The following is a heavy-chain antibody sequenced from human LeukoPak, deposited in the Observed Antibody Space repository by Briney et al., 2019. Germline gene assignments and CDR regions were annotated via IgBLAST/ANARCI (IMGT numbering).Heavy chain of an antibody. Sequence: SVKVSCKASGGTFSSYAISWVRQAPGQGLEWMGRIIPILGIANYAQKFQGRVTITADKSTSTAYMELSSLRSEDTAVYYCARGAGSSWYGVYYYYGMDVWGQGTTVTVSS. V-gene: IGHV1-69*04. CDR2: IIPILGIA. CDR3: ARGAGSSWYGVYYYYGMDV. CDR1: GGTFSSYA. J-gene: IGHJ6*02. D-gene: IGHD6-13*01.